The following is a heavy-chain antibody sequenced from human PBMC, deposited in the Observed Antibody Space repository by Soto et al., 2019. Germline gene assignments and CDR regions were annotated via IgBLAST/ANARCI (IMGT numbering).Heavy chain of an antibody. CDR1: GFTFSSYA. D-gene: IGHD3-10*01. J-gene: IGHJ4*02. Sequence: EVQLLESGGGLVQPGGSLRLSCAASGFTFSSYAMSWVRQAPGKGLEWVSIIGVGGGDRYYPESVKGRFTISRDNARDTLYLEMNSLRDEDTAVYYCARVRFKEFVWGQGTLGTVSS. CDR3: ARVRFKEFV. V-gene: IGHV3-23*01. CDR2: IGVGGGDR.